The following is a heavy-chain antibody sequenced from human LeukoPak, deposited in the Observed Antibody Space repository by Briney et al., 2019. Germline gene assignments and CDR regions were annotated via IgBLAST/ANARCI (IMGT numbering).Heavy chain of an antibody. Sequence: PSETLSLTCTVSGGSISSSSYYWGWIRQPPGKGLEWIGSIYYSGSTYYNPSLKSRVTISVDTSKNQFSLKLSSVTAADTAVYYCASTYISLSKTDYWGQGTLVTVSS. CDR1: GGSISSSSYY. D-gene: IGHD2/OR15-2a*01. CDR2: IYYSGST. J-gene: IGHJ4*02. CDR3: ASTYISLSKTDY. V-gene: IGHV4-39*01.